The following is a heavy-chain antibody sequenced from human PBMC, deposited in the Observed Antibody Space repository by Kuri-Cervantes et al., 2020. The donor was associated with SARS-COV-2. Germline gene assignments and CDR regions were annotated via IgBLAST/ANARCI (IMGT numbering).Heavy chain of an antibody. D-gene: IGHD1-26*01. V-gene: IGHV3-21*01. CDR1: GFTFSSYS. Sequence: EGSLRLSCAASGFTFSSYSMNWVRQAPGKGLEWVSSISSSSSYIYYADSVKGRFTISRDNAKNTLYLQMNSLRAEDTAVYYCARAEWELLPDYYYYYGMDVWGQGTTVTSP. CDR3: ARAEWELLPDYYYYYGMDV. CDR2: ISSSSSYI. J-gene: IGHJ6*02.